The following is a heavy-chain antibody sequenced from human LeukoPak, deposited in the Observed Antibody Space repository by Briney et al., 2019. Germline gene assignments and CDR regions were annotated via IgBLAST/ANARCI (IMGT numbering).Heavy chain of an antibody. CDR3: ARDQKYCSSTSCYDTWFDP. J-gene: IGHJ5*02. CDR1: GGSFSGYY. V-gene: IGHV4-34*01. CDR2: INHSGGT. D-gene: IGHD2-2*01. Sequence: SETLSLTCAVYGGSFSGYYWSWIRQPPGKGLEWIGEINHSGGTNYNPSLKSRVTISVDTSKNQFSLKLSSVTAADTAVYYCARDQKYCSSTSCYDTWFDPWGQGTLVTVSS.